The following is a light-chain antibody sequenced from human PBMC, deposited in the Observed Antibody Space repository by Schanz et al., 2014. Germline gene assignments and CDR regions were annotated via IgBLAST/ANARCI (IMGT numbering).Light chain of an antibody. Sequence: EIVMTQSPATLSVSPGQRVTLSCRASQTVGSNLAWYQQNPGQAPRLLIYGASTRATGVPARFSGSGSGTEFTLTISSLQSEDLAVYYCQQYYHWPPAWTFGQGTKVEFK. CDR2: GAS. CDR3: QQYYHWPPAWT. J-gene: IGKJ1*01. V-gene: IGKV3-15*01. CDR1: QTVGSN.